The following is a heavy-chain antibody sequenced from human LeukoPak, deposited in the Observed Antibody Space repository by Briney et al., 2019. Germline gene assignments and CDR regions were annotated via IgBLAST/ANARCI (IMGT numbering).Heavy chain of an antibody. V-gene: IGHV3-30-3*01. Sequence: GRSLRLSCAASGFTFSSYAMHWVRQAPGKGLEWVAVISYDGSNKYYADSVKGRFTISRDNSKNTLYLQMNSLRAEDTAVYYCARDLDDLNTLPPLFQHWGQGTLVTVSS. J-gene: IGHJ1*01. CDR1: GFTFSSYA. CDR3: ARDLDDLNTLPPLFQH. CDR2: ISYDGSNK. D-gene: IGHD3-3*01.